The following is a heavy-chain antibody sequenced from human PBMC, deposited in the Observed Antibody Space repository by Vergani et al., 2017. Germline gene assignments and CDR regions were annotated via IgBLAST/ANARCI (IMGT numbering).Heavy chain of an antibody. V-gene: IGHV1-69*12. Sequence: QVQLVQSGAEVKKPGSSVKVSCKASGGTFSSYAISWVRQAPGQGLEWMGGIIPIFGTANYAQKFQGRVTITADESTRTAYMELSSLRSEDTAVYYCARRAYYDILTGYDWFDPWGQGTLVTVSS. D-gene: IGHD3-9*01. J-gene: IGHJ5*02. CDR1: GGTFSSYA. CDR3: ARRAYYDILTGYDWFDP. CDR2: IIPIFGTA.